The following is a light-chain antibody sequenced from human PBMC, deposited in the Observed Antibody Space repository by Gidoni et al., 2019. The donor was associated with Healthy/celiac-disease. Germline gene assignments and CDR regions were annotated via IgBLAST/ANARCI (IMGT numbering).Light chain of an antibody. CDR1: QSISSY. CDR3: QQSYSTPLT. J-gene: IGKJ4*02. CDR2: AAS. V-gene: IGKV1-39*01. Sequence: DIQMTQSPSSLSASVGDRVTITCRASQSISSYLNWYQQKPGKAPKLLIYAASSLQSGVPSRFSGSGSGKDFTLTISSLQPEDFATYYCQQSYSTPLTFXGXTKVEIK.